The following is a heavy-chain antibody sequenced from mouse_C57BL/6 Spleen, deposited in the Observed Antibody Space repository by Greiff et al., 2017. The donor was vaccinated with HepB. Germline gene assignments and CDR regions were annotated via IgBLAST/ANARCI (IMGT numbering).Heavy chain of an antibody. J-gene: IGHJ3*01. D-gene: IGHD2-2*01. V-gene: IGHV1-54*01. CDR2: INPGSGGT. Sequence: VQLQQSGAELVRPGTSVKVSCKASGYAFTNYLIEWVKQRPGQGLEWIGVINPGSGGTNYNEKFKGKATLTADKSSSTAYMQLSSLTSEDSAVYFCARSALYGYDFAYWGQGTLVTVSA. CDR1: GYAFTNYL. CDR3: ARSALYGYDFAY.